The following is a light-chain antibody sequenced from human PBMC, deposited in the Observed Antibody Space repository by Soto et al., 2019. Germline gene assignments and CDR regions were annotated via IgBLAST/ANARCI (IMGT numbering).Light chain of an antibody. CDR2: GAS. J-gene: IGKJ2*01. V-gene: IGKV3-20*01. CDR3: HQYGSSPPRT. CDR1: QSVSSSY. Sequence: EIVLTQSPGTLSLSPRERATLSCRASQSVSSSYLAWYQQKPGQAPRLLIYGASSRATGIPDRFSGSGSGTDFTLTISRLEPEDFAVYYCHQYGSSPPRTFGQGTQLEIK.